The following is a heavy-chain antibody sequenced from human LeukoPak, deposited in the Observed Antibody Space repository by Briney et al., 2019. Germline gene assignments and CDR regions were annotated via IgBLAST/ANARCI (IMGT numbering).Heavy chain of an antibody. CDR3: ARDVRHNDFWSAYYILDY. CDR2: IYTSGST. V-gene: IGHV4-61*02. J-gene: IGHJ4*02. Sequence: NPSETLSLTCTVSGGSISSGEYYWSWIRQPAGKGLEWIGRIYTSGSTNYNPSLKNRVTISIDTSKNQFSLKLSSVTAADTAVYYCARDVRHNDFWSAYYILDYWGQGTLVTVSS. D-gene: IGHD3-3*01. CDR1: GGSISSGEYY.